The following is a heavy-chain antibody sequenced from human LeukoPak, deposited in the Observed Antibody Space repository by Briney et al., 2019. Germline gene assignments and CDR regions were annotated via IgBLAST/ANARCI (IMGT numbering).Heavy chain of an antibody. Sequence: VGSLRLSCAASGFTFSDFWMSWVRQAPGKGLECVASTNEAGGDKYYVDSVKGRFTISRDNSKNSLSLQMNSLTAEDTAIYYCAIATTGRGAFGSWGQGTLVSVSS. CDR3: AIATTGRGAFGS. CDR1: GFTFSDFW. V-gene: IGHV3-7*01. D-gene: IGHD1-1*01. CDR2: TNEAGGDK. J-gene: IGHJ4*02.